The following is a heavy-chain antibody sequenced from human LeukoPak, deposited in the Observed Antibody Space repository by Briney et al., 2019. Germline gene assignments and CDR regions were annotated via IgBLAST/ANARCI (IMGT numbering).Heavy chain of an antibody. J-gene: IGHJ4*02. D-gene: IGHD2-21*02. CDR3: ARSPFCGSDCPSPFDY. CDR1: DGPLRDEH. Sequence: SDALPLSCTVSDGPLRDEHWNWIRQSEGEGLEGIGRIYTRGTRHYNLSHKTRLTVSRDSQENQVSLRLTPVTAADTAIYYCARSPFCGSDCPSPFDYWGQGTLVTVSS. CDR2: IYTRGTR. V-gene: IGHV4-4*07.